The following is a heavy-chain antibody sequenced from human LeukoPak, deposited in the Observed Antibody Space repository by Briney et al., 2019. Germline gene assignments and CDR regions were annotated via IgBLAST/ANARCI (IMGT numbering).Heavy chain of an antibody. D-gene: IGHD5-18*01. J-gene: IGHJ4*02. Sequence: GGSLRLSCAASGFTVSSNYMSWVRQAPGKGLEWVSVIYSGGSTYYADSVKGRFTISRDNSKNTLYLQMNSLRAEDTAVYYCARDPGGYSYGSHFDYWGQGTLVTVSS. V-gene: IGHV3-66*01. CDR1: GFTVSSNY. CDR2: IYSGGST. CDR3: ARDPGGYSYGSHFDY.